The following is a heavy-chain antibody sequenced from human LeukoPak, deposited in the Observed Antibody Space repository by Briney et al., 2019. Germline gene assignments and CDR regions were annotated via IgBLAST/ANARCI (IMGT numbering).Heavy chain of an antibody. V-gene: IGHV3-23*01. J-gene: IGHJ4*02. CDR2: ISGSGGNT. CDR1: GFTFSSYA. Sequence: HPGGSLRLSCAASGFTFSSYAMSWVRQAPGKGLEWVSGISGSGGNTYYADSVKGRFTISRDDSNNTLYLQMNSLRAEDTAVYYCARHSRGGWYVFDYWGQGTLVTVSS. D-gene: IGHD2-15*01. CDR3: ARHSRGGWYVFDY.